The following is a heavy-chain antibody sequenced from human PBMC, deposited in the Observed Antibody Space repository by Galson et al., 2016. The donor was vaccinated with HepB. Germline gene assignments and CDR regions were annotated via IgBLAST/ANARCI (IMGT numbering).Heavy chain of an antibody. CDR3: VGADTYYYGFDV. V-gene: IGHV3-30*03. J-gene: IGHJ6*02. Sequence: SLRLSCAASGFTFSYYDMNWVRQAPGKGLEWVSVISYDGSNKYYAASVTGRFTIPRDNSRNTLYLQMNSLRGEDTAVYYCVGADTYYYGFDVWGQGTTVTVSS. D-gene: IGHD3-16*01. CDR2: ISYDGSNK. CDR1: GFTFSYYD.